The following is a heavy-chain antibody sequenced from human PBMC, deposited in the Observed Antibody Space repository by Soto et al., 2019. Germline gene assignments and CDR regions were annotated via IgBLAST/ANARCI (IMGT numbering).Heavy chain of an antibody. V-gene: IGHV4-61*08. CDR2: ISHNATY. J-gene: IGHJ3*01. CDR1: GDSVSSGASD. CDR3: ARVDRSSSDFGV. Sequence: SGSLALTGAVSGDSVSSGASDWTWNRQSPGKGLEWIGYISHNATYDCNPSLESRVSVSVDTSKNQFPLKLTSATTADTAVYYCARVDRSSSDFGVWGQGTTVTVSS. D-gene: IGHD3-9*01.